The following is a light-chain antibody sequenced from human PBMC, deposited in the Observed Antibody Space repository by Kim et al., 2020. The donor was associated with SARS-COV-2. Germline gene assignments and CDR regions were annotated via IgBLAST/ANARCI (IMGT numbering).Light chain of an antibody. J-gene: IGKJ1*01. Sequence: EIVLTQSPGTLSMSPGERATLSCWVSQSVSGTYLAWYQQKPGQTPRLLIYGTSYRATGIPDRFSGSASGTDFTLTISRLEPEDFAMYYCQHYGSSPSWTFGQGTKVDIK. CDR3: QHYGSSPSWT. CDR1: QSVSGTY. V-gene: IGKV3-20*01. CDR2: GTS.